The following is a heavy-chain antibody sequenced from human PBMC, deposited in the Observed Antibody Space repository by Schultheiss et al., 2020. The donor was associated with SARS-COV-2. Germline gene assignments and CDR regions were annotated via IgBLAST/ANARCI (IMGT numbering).Heavy chain of an antibody. CDR3: TTDASLEANAFDI. CDR1: GFTFSSYA. V-gene: IGHV3-33*08. Sequence: GGSLRLSCAASGFTFSSYAMHWVRQAPGKGLEWVAVIWYDGSNKYYADSVKGRFTISRDNSKNSLYLQMNSLRAEDTAVYYCTTDASLEANAFDIWGQGTMVTVSS. D-gene: IGHD1-1*01. J-gene: IGHJ3*02. CDR2: IWYDGSNK.